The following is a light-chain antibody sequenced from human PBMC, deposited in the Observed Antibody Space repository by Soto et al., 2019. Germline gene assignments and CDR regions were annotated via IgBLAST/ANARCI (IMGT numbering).Light chain of an antibody. Sequence: EIVLTQSPGTLSLSPGERAALSCRASESFSTTYLAWYQQRPGQAPRLLVSGASSRATGIPDRFIGSGSGTDFTLTISSLEPEDFAVYYCQQYGSSPLTFGGGTKVEIK. V-gene: IGKV3-20*01. J-gene: IGKJ4*01. CDR1: ESFSTTY. CDR3: QQYGSSPLT. CDR2: GAS.